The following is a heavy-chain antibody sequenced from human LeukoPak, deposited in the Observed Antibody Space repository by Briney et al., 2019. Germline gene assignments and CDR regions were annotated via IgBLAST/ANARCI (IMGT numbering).Heavy chain of an antibody. Sequence: SETLSLTCTVSGDSISSSSYYWGWIRQPPGKGLEWIGSIYYRGSTYYNPSLKSRVTILVDTSKNQFSLKLSSVTAADTAVYYCAREPLVGATYAFDIWGQGTMVTVSS. CDR3: AREPLVGATYAFDI. CDR1: GDSISSSSYY. J-gene: IGHJ3*02. CDR2: IYYRGST. D-gene: IGHD1-26*01. V-gene: IGHV4-39*07.